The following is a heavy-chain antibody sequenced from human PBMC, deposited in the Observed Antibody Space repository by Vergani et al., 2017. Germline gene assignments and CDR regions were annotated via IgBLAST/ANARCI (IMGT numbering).Heavy chain of an antibody. CDR3: ARANVELTTIRGDAFDI. CDR2: IIPIFRTA. D-gene: IGHD5-24*01. J-gene: IGHJ3*02. Sequence: QVQLVQSGAEVKKPGSSVKVSCKASGGKFSRHAINWVRLAPGQGLECMGRIIPIFRTANYAQKFQGRVTITAEESTNTAYMELSSLRSEDTAVYYCARANVELTTIRGDAFDIWGQGTMVTVSS. V-gene: IGHV1-69*13. CDR1: GGKFSRHA.